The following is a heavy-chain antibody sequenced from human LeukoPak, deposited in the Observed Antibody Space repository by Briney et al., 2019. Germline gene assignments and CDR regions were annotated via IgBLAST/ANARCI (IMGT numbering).Heavy chain of an antibody. Sequence: KASQTLSLTCAVSGGSISSGGYSWSWIRQPPGKGLEWIGYIYHSGSTYYNPSLKSRVTISVDRSKNQSSLKLSSVTAADTAVYYCARGSGRDWGQGTLVTVSS. CDR3: ARGSGRD. D-gene: IGHD6-19*01. V-gene: IGHV4-30-2*01. J-gene: IGHJ4*02. CDR1: GGSISSGGYS. CDR2: IYHSGST.